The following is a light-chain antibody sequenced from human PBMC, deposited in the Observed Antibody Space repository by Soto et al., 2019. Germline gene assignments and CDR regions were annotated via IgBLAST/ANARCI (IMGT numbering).Light chain of an antibody. CDR3: QQYYSFPPT. CDR2: AAS. V-gene: IGKV1D-8*01. CDR1: QGIRSA. J-gene: IGKJ1*01. Sequence: IQLTQSTSSLSASVGDRVTITCRASQGIRSALGWYQQKPGKVPELLIYAASTLQSGVPSRFSGSGSGTDFTLTISCLQSEDFATYYCQQYYSFPPTFAQGTKVDIK.